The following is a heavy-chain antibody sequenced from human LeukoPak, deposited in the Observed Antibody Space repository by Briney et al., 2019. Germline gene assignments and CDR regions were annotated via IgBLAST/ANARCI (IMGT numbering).Heavy chain of an antibody. J-gene: IGHJ6*02. V-gene: IGHV4-31*03. Sequence: SETLSLTRTVSGGSITSGGYYWSWTRQHPGKGLEWIGYIYYSGNIYYNPSLKSRVTISVDTSQNQFSLKLTSVTAADTAVYYCAQANSFYHGLDVWGQGTTVTVSS. CDR2: IYYSGNI. CDR1: GGSITSGGYY. CDR3: AQANSFYHGLDV.